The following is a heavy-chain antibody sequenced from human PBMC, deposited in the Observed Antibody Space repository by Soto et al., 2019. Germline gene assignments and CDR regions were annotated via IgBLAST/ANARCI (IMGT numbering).Heavy chain of an antibody. CDR2: IGPESGAT. Sequence: ASVKVSCKTSGDTFSGHYSHWVRQAPQQGPEWMGEIGPESGATRYAEKFRGRVTMTMDTSITTVYMELRNLSPDDTAVYYCGRGRSGQIVIFYWGQGTPVTVSS. D-gene: IGHD1-26*01. CDR1: GDTFSGHY. CDR3: GRGRSGQIVIFY. V-gene: IGHV1-2*02. J-gene: IGHJ4*02.